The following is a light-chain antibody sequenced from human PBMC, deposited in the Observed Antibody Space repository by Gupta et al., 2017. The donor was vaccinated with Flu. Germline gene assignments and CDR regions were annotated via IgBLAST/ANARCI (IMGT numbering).Light chain of an antibody. V-gene: IGKV3-20*01. J-gene: IGKJ5*01. Sequence: EIMLTQSPGTLSLSPGERATLSCRTSQSINSRYLAWYQQNAGQAPRLLIHGASNRATGIPDRFSGSGSETDFSLTISRLEPEDFAVYYCQLFDTSPLITFGQGTRLEIK. CDR1: QSINSRY. CDR2: GAS. CDR3: QLFDTSPLIT.